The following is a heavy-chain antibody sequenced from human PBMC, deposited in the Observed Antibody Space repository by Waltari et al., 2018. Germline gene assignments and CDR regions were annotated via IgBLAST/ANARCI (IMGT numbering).Heavy chain of an antibody. V-gene: IGHV3-23*01. Sequence: EVQLLESGGGLVQPGGALRLSCTASGFLFSSYAMSWVRPAPGKGLEWVSAITGTSANTHYADSVKGRFTISRDNSKNTLYLQMNSLRAEDTAVYYCAKGCSSTSCFQYYYYYMDVWGKGTTVTVSS. CDR3: AKGCSSTSCFQYYYYYMDV. CDR2: ITGTSANT. J-gene: IGHJ6*03. CDR1: GFLFSSYA. D-gene: IGHD2-2*01.